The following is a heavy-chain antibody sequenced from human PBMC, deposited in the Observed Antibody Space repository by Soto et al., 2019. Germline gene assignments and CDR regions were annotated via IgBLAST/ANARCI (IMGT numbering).Heavy chain of an antibody. CDR2: ISGSGAST. J-gene: IGHJ5*02. CDR3: AKDVSASLIAAAAWNGFDP. CDR1: GFTFSSYA. Sequence: GGSLRLSCAASGFTFSSYAMNWVRQAPGKGLEWVSAISGSGASTYYADSVKGRFTISRDNSKNTLYLQMNSLRAEDTAVYYCAKDVSASLIAAAAWNGFDPWGHATLVTVSS. V-gene: IGHV3-23*01. D-gene: IGHD6-13*01.